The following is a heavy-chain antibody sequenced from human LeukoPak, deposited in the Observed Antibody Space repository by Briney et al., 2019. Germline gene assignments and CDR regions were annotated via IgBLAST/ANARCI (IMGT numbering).Heavy chain of an antibody. Sequence: SETLSLTCAVYGESFSGYYWSWIRQPPGRGLEWIGEINHSGSTSYSASLKSRVTISVDTSKNQFSLKLSSVTAADTAVYYCARSPPRYSGSYTHYDYWGQGTLVTVSS. D-gene: IGHD1-26*01. CDR3: ARSPPRYSGSYTHYDY. V-gene: IGHV4-34*01. J-gene: IGHJ4*02. CDR2: INHSGST. CDR1: GESFSGYY.